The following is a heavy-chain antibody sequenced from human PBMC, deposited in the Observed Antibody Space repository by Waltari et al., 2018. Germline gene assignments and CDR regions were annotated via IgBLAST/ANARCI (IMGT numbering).Heavy chain of an antibody. D-gene: IGHD3-10*01. CDR1: GGSLSNYY. CDR2: IYNNGRT. CDR3: TRALAALYGPDD. J-gene: IGHJ4*02. V-gene: IGHV4-59*01. Sequence: QVQLQESGPGLVKPSETLSLICTVSGGSLSNYYWSWIRQFPGKGQEWLGYIYNNGRTKYNPSLKSRVTISVDTSKKEVSLKVNSVTTADTAVYYCTRALAALYGPDDWGQGTQVTVSS.